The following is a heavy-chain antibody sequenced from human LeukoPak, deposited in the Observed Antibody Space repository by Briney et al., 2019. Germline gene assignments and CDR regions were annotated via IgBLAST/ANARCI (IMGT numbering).Heavy chain of an antibody. J-gene: IGHJ4*02. Sequence: PSETLSLTCAVSGYSISSGYYWGWIRQPPGKGLEWIGSIYHSGSTYYNPSLKSRVTKSVDTSRNQFSLRLSSVTAADTAVYFCARHRYYYDSSGSYYFDYWGQGTLVTVSS. CDR2: IYHSGST. CDR3: ARHRYYYDSSGSYYFDY. D-gene: IGHD3-22*01. CDR1: GYSISSGYY. V-gene: IGHV4-38-2*01.